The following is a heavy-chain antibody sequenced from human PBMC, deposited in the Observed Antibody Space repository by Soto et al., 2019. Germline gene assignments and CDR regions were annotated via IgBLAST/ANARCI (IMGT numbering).Heavy chain of an antibody. D-gene: IGHD3-22*01. CDR2: IYYSGST. V-gene: IGHV4-39*01. CDR3: ARGYYYDSSAVTGNWFDP. J-gene: IGHJ5*02. Sequence: PSETLSLTCTVSGGSISSSSYYWGWIHQPPGKGLEWIGSIYYSGSTYYNPSLKSRVTISVDTSKNQFSLKLSSVTAADTAVYYCARGYYYDSSAVTGNWFDPWGQGTLVTVSS. CDR1: GGSISSSSYY.